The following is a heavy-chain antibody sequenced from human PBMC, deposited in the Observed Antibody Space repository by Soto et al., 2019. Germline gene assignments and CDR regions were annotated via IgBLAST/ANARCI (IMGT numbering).Heavy chain of an antibody. D-gene: IGHD1-1*01. Sequence: QVQMVQSGAELEKPGASVKVSCRPSGYTFTAYYIHWVRQAPGQGLEWMGWMNPNTGGTKCAQKFQGRVTMTRDTSLGTAHMEGNTLTSDDTAVFFCARGAGTSWFDFWGQGTPVTVSS. J-gene: IGHJ4*02. CDR2: MNPNTGGT. V-gene: IGHV1-2*02. CDR3: ARGAGTSWFDF. CDR1: GYTFTAYY.